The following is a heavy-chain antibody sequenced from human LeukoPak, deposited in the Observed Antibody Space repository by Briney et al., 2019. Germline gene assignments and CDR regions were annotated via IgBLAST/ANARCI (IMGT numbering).Heavy chain of an antibody. CDR1: GDSINSNY. CDR2: IYYGGST. J-gene: IGHJ4*02. D-gene: IGHD2-15*01. CDR3: ARLLAGCPGGRCRAHFDY. V-gene: IGHV4-59*01. Sequence: SETLSLTCSVSGDSINSNYWSWMWQPPGKGLELIGYIYYGGSTNYNPSLKSRVSMSVDTSKNQFSLNLSSVTAADTAVYYCARLLAGCPGGRCRAHFDYWGQGTLVTVSS.